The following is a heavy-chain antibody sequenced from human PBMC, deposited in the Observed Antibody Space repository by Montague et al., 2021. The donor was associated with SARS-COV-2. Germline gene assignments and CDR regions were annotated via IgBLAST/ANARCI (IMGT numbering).Heavy chain of an antibody. CDR3: ARDPEETYSSCWYYYYGMDV. J-gene: IGHJ6*02. CDR1: GGSISSGGYY. CDR2: IYYSGST. V-gene: IGHV4-39*07. D-gene: IGHD6-13*01. Sequence: SETLSLTCTVSGGSISSGGYYWSWIRQHPGKGLEWIGSIYYSGSTYYNPSLKSRVTISVDTSKNQFSLKLSSVTAADTAVYYCARDPEETYSSCWYYYYGMDVWGQGTTVTVSS.